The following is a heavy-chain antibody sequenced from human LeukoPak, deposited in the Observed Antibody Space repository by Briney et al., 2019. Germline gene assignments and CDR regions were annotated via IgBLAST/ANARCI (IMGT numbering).Heavy chain of an antibody. D-gene: IGHD2/OR15-2a*01. Sequence: RGGSLSFSCAASGFFFSSYSVNWVRQAPGKGLEWVSSISSSSSYIYYADSVKGRFTISRDNAKNSLYLQMNSLKAEDTAVYYCARVYSVGKYYFDNWGQGTMVTVSS. CDR2: ISSSSSYI. CDR3: ARVYSVGKYYFDN. V-gene: IGHV3-21*01. J-gene: IGHJ3*02. CDR1: GFFFSSYS.